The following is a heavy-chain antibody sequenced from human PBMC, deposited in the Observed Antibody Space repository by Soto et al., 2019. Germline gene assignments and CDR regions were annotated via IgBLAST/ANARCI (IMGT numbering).Heavy chain of an antibody. V-gene: IGHV4-59*01. CDR1: GGSISSYY. J-gene: IGHJ4*02. CDR2: IYYSGST. D-gene: IGHD5-12*01. CDR3: AREGGGYSGYEFDY. Sequence: QVQLQESGPGLVKPSETLSLTCTVSGGSISSYYWSWIRQPPGKGLEWIGYIYYSGSTNYNPSLKSRVTISVDTSKNQFSLKLSSVTAADTAVYYCAREGGGYSGYEFDYWGQGTLVTVSS.